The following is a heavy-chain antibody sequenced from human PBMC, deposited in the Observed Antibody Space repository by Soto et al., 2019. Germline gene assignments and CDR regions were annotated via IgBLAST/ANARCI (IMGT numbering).Heavy chain of an antibody. CDR1: GFTFSSYA. V-gene: IGHV3-23*01. D-gene: IGHD3-10*01. CDR2: MSGSDGKT. Sequence: EVQLLESGGGLVQPGGSLRLSCAASGFTFSSYAMSWVRQAPGKGLEWVSSMSGSDGKTYYADFVRGRFTISRDNSRNSLYLDMDSLRAEDTAIYYCAKYAGLSPGVRFHFDSWGQGTLVSVSS. J-gene: IGHJ4*02. CDR3: AKYAGLSPGVRFHFDS.